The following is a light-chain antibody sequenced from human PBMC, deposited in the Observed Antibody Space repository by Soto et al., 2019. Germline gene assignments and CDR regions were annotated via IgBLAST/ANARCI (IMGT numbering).Light chain of an antibody. CDR1: QSVSSSY. J-gene: IGKJ5*01. V-gene: IGKV3-20*01. CDR3: QQYCSSPPIT. CDR2: GAS. Sequence: EIVLTQSPGTLSLSPGERATLSCSASQSVSSSYLAWYQQKPGQAPRFLIYGASSRATGIPDRFSGSGSGTDFTLTISRLEPEDFAVYYCQQYCSSPPITFGQGTRLEIK.